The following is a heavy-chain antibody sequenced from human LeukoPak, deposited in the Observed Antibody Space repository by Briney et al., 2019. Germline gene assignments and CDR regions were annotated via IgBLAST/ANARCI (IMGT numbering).Heavy chain of an antibody. CDR3: ARVKYSSSWPYYYYYMDV. V-gene: IGHV4-34*01. D-gene: IGHD6-13*01. Sequence: ASETLSLTCSVYGGSFSGYYWGWIRQPPGKGLEWIGGIYHSGSTYYNTSLKSRDTISVDTSKNQFSLKLSSVTAADTAVYYCARVKYSSSWPYYYYYMDVWGKGTTVTVSS. J-gene: IGHJ6*03. CDR1: GGSFSGYY. CDR2: IYHSGST.